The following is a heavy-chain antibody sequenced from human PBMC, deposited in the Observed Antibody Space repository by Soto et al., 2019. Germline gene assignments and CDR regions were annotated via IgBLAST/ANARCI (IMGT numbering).Heavy chain of an antibody. CDR1: GYSISSGPY. CDR3: ARVHVMVVAGSTFDY. J-gene: IGHJ4*01. Sequence: SETLSLTCTVSGYSISSGPYWAWIRQPPGKGPEWIASIYHGGTTFYNPSLKSRITISVDTSNNQFSLKLTSVTAADTAVYYCARVHVMVVAGSTFDYWGHGTLVTVSS. CDR2: IYHGGTT. V-gene: IGHV4-38-2*02. D-gene: IGHD6-19*01.